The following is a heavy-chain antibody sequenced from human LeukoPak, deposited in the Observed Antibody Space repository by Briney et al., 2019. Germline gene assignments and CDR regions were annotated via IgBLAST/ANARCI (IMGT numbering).Heavy chain of an antibody. CDR3: ARDSGKAEFGDFDY. CDR1: GYTFTGYY. J-gene: IGHJ4*02. CDR2: INPNSGGT. D-gene: IGHD3-16*01. V-gene: IGHV1-2*02. Sequence: GASVKVSCKASGYTFTGYYMHWVRQVPGQGLEWMGWINPNSGGTNYAQKFQGRVTMTRDTSISTAYMELSRLRSDDTAVYYCARDSGKAEFGDFDYWGQGTLVTVSS.